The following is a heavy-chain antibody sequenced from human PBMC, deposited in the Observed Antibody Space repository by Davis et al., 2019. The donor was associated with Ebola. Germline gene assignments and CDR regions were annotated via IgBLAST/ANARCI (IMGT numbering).Heavy chain of an antibody. Sequence: MPSETLSLTCAVYGGSFSGYYWSWIRQPPGKGLEWIGEINHSGSTNYNPSLKSRVTISVDTSKHQFSLKLSSVAAADTAVYYCARLSGVVVVPAALRYYYGMDVWGQGSTVTVSS. CDR2: INHSGST. CDR3: ARLSGVVVVPAALRYYYGMDV. V-gene: IGHV4-34*01. CDR1: GGSFSGYY. D-gene: IGHD2-2*01. J-gene: IGHJ6*02.